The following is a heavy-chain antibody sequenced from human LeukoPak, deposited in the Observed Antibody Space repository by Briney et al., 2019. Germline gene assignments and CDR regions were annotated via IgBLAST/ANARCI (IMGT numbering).Heavy chain of an antibody. D-gene: IGHD6-19*01. CDR1: GFTFSSYA. CDR3: AKEPIAVAGTFDY. J-gene: IGHJ4*02. V-gene: IGHV3-23*01. CDR2: ISGNGGYT. Sequence: GGSLRLSCAASGFTFSSYAMSWVRQDPGKGLEWVSAISGNGGYTWYADSMKGRFTISRDNSKNTLYLQMNSLRAEDTAVYYCAKEPIAVAGTFDYWDQGTLVTVSS.